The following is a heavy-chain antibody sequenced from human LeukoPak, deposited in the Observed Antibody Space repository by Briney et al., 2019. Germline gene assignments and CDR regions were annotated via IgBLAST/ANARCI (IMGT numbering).Heavy chain of an antibody. CDR1: GGSISSSSYY. CDR3: ARHDLFFYSDSSGYYRDY. J-gene: IGHJ4*02. Sequence: PSETLSLTCTVSGGSISSSSYYWGWIRQPPGKGLEWIGSIYYSGSTYYNPSLKSRVTISVDSSKNQFSLKLSSVTAADTAAYYCARHDLFFYSDSSGYYRDYWGQGTLVTVSS. V-gene: IGHV4-39*01. CDR2: IYYSGST. D-gene: IGHD3-22*01.